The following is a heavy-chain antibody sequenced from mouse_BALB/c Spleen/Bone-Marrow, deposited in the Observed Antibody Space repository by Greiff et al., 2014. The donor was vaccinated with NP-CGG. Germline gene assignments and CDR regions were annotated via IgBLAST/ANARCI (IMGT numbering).Heavy chain of an antibody. J-gene: IGHJ1*01. CDR2: IDPANGNT. V-gene: IGHV14-3*02. D-gene: IGHD2-14*01. Sequence: VQLQQSGAELVKPGASVKLSCAASGFNIKDTYMHWVKQRPEQGLEWIGRIDPANGNTKYDPKFQGKATITAETSSNTAYLQRSSRTSEDTAVYYCASYRYAWYFDVWGAGTTVTVSS. CDR1: GFNIKDTY. CDR3: ASYRYAWYFDV.